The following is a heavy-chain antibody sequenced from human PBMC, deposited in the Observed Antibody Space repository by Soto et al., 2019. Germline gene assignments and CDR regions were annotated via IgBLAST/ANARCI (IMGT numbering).Heavy chain of an antibody. CDR2: INPASGST. D-gene: IGHD6-19*01. CDR3: ARDLAVGDY. V-gene: IGHV1-46*01. J-gene: IGHJ4*02. CDR1: GYTFTHYY. Sequence: QVQLVQSGAEVKKPGASVKLSCRTSGYTFTHYYIHWLRQDPGQGLEWLAIINPASGSTNYAQDFQGRVTLTMDTSTTTVYMELSGLRAEDTAIFYCARDLAVGDYWGQGTLVTVSS.